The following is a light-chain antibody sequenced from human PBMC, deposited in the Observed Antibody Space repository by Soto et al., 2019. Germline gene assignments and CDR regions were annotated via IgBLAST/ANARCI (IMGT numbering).Light chain of an antibody. V-gene: IGKV3-11*01. CDR3: HQYNSWPRGT. CDR1: QSVRNY. CDR2: DAS. J-gene: IGKJ3*01. Sequence: EIVLTQSPATVSVSPGERATLSCRASQSVRNYLAWYQQKPGQAPRLLIFDASNRATGIPSRFSGSGSGTDFTLTISSLQSEDSAVYYCHQYNSWPRGTFGPGTKVEIK.